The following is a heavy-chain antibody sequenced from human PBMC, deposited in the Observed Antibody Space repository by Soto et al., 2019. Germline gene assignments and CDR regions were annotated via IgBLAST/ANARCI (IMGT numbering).Heavy chain of an antibody. V-gene: IGHV1-8*01. CDR2: MNPNSGNT. D-gene: IGHD2-2*01. CDR3: AREAAALGNDY. Sequence: GTSVKVSCEACGDSYTSYDINWVRQATGQGLEWMGWMNPNSGNTGYAQKFQGRVTMTRNTSISTAYMELSSLRSEDTAVYYCAREAAALGNDYWGQGTLVTVSS. CDR1: GDSYTSYD. J-gene: IGHJ4*02.